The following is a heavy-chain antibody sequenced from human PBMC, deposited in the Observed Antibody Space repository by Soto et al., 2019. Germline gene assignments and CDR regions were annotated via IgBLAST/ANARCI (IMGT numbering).Heavy chain of an antibody. CDR2: VSHDGRNT. J-gene: IGHJ4*02. D-gene: IGHD6-19*01. CDR1: GFIFSDDA. CDR3: ARDRGWSLFDD. Sequence: GGSLRLSCAASGFIFSDDAMHWVRQAPGKGLEWVAVVSHDGRNTHYADSVKGRFTISRDNAKNTLYLQMNSLRAEDTAVYYCARDRGWSLFDDWGQGTLVTVSS. V-gene: IGHV3-30*03.